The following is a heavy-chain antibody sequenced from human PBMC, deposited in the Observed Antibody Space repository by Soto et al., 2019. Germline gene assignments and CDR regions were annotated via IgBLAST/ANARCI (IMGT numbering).Heavy chain of an antibody. CDR1: GFTFSSYS. D-gene: IGHD3-22*01. J-gene: IGHJ4*02. CDR2: ISGSGSGT. Sequence: GGSLRLSCAASGFTFSSYSIYWVRQAPGKGLEWASGISGSGSGTYYADSVKGRFTISRDNSKNTLYLQMNSLRAEDTAVYYCAKGSSCYYDTFHYWGQGTLVHVSS. CDR3: AKGSSCYYDTFHY. V-gene: IGHV3-23*01.